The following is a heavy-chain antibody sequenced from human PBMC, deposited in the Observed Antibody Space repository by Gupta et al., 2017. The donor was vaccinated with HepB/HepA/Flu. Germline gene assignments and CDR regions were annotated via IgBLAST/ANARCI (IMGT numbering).Heavy chain of an antibody. CDR3: ARHNFRYSGRQLMGGYYFDY. V-gene: IGHV4-34*01. D-gene: IGHD1-26*01. Sequence: QWGAGLLKPSETLSLTCAVYGGSFSGYYWSWIRQPPGKGLEWIGEINHSGSTNYNPSLKSRVTISVDTSKNQFSLKLSSVTAADTAVYYCARHNFRYSGRQLMGGYYFDYWGQGTLVTVSS. J-gene: IGHJ4*02. CDR1: GGSFSGYY. CDR2: INHSGST.